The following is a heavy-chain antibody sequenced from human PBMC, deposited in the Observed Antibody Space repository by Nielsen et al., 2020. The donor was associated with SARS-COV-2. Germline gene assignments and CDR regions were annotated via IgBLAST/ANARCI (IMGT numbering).Heavy chain of an antibody. CDR2: INSDGSST. Sequence: GGSLRLSCAASGFTFSSYWMHWVRQAPGKGLVWVSRINSDGSSTNYADSVKGRFTISRDNAKNTLYLQMSSLRAEDTAVYYCATGYSYGYGALNYWGQGILVTVSS. CDR3: ATGYSYGYGALNY. CDR1: GFTFSSYW. J-gene: IGHJ4*02. D-gene: IGHD5-18*01. V-gene: IGHV3-74*01.